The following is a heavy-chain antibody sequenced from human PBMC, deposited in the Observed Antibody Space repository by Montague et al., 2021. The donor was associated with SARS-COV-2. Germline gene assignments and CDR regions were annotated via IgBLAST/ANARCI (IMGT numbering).Heavy chain of an antibody. D-gene: IGHD3-22*01. CDR2: INHSGST. J-gene: IGHJ4*02. CDR3: ASFPSGYYDSSGYDV. Sequence: SETRSLTCAVYGGSFSGYYWSWIRQPPGKGLEWIGEINHSGSTNYNPSLKSRVTISVDTSKNQFSLKLSSVTAADTAVYYCASFPSGYYDSSGYDVWGQGTLVTVSS. V-gene: IGHV4-34*01. CDR1: GGSFSGYY.